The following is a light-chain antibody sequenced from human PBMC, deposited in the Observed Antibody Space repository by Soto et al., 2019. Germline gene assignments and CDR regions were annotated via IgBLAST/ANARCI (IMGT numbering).Light chain of an antibody. V-gene: IGKV3-11*01. CDR2: DTS. CDR1: QGIGET. J-gene: IGKJ1*01. Sequence: VMTQSPATLSVSPGEGVTLSCMAIQGIGETLAWYQHKPGKTPRLLIYDTSTRATGVPARFSGSRSGTDFTLAISSLEPEDFEVYYCQQRSNWPPTCGQGTKVDIK. CDR3: QQRSNWPPT.